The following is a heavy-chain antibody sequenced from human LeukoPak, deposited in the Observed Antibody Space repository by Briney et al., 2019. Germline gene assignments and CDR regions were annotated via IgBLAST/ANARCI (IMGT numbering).Heavy chain of an antibody. D-gene: IGHD2-15*01. Sequence: SVKVSCKTSGETFTSFPINWVRQAPGQGLEWMGRLVPIVDKADYAQNFRGRLTITADKSTATVYMEPTNLRPDDTAVFFCAREGPEDVVVLPSPLDFWGQGTLVTVSS. J-gene: IGHJ4*02. CDR1: GETFTSFP. CDR2: LVPIVDKA. CDR3: AREGPEDVVVLPSPLDF. V-gene: IGHV1-69*04.